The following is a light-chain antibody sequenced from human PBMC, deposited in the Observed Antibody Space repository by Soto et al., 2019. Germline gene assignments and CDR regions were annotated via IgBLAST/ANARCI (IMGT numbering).Light chain of an antibody. CDR1: QSISRW. CDR2: DAS. J-gene: IGKJ5*01. V-gene: IGKV1-5*01. Sequence: DIQMTQSPSTLSASVGDRVTITCRASQSISRWLAWYQQKPGKAPKALIYDASTLRSGVPSRFSGGGSGTEVTLTISSLQPDDFANSYCQQYNTYSTFGRGTRLEIK. CDR3: QQYNTYST.